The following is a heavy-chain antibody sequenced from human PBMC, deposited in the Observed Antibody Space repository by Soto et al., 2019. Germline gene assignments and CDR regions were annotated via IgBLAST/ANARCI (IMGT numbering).Heavy chain of an antibody. CDR2: IYYSGST. CDR1: GGSISSYY. V-gene: IGHV4-59*08. Sequence: SETLSLTCTVSGGSISSYYWSWIRQPPGKGLEWIGYIYYSGSTNYNPSLKSRVTISVDTSKNQFSLKLSSVTAADTAVYYCARHGRLTYYDFWSGYVRWFDPWGQGTLVTVSS. J-gene: IGHJ5*02. D-gene: IGHD3-3*01. CDR3: ARHGRLTYYDFWSGYVRWFDP.